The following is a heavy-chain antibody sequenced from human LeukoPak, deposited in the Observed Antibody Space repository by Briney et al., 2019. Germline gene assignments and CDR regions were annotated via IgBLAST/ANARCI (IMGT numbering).Heavy chain of an antibody. CDR1: GGSISSGGYY. CDR2: ISYSGNT. CDR3: AKDNDYSVYYYMDV. Sequence: SETLSLTCTVSGGSISSGGYYWSWIRQHPGKGLEWIGYISYSGNTYYNPSLQSRITISVDTSKNQFSLKLNSLTAADTAVYYCAKDNDYSVYYYMDVWGKGTTVTVSS. D-gene: IGHD4-11*01. V-gene: IGHV4-31*03. J-gene: IGHJ6*03.